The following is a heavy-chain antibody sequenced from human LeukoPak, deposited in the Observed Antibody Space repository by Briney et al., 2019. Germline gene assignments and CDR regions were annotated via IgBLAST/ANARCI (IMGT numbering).Heavy chain of an antibody. CDR3: ATLMTTVTTRDY. V-gene: IGHV1-24*01. D-gene: IGHD4-17*01. CDR1: GYTLTELS. Sequence: ASVKVSCKVSGYTLTELSMHWVRQAPGKGLEWMGGFDPEDGETIYAQKFQGRVTMTEDTSIDTAYMELSSLRSEDTAVYYCATLMTTVTTRDYWGQGTLVTVSS. J-gene: IGHJ4*02. CDR2: FDPEDGET.